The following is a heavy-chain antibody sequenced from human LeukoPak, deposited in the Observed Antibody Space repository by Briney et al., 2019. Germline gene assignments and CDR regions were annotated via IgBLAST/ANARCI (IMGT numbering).Heavy chain of an antibody. CDR1: GGTFSSYA. Sequence: SVKVSCKASGGTFSSYAISWVRQAPGQGLEWMGRIIPILGIANYAQKFQGRVTITADKSTSTAYMELSSLRSEDTAVYYCARDRAYGAGSYWNDAFDIWGQGTMVTVSS. CDR2: IIPILGIA. J-gene: IGHJ3*02. V-gene: IGHV1-69*04. D-gene: IGHD3-10*01. CDR3: ARDRAYGAGSYWNDAFDI.